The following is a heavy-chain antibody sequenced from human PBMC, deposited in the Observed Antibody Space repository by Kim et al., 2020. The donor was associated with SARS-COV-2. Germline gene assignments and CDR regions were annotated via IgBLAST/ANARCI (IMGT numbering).Heavy chain of an antibody. Sequence: SETLSLTCTVSGGSISSGYYYWSWIRQPPGKGLEWIGNIYYSGSTYSNPSLKSRVTISVDTSKNQFSLKLGSVTAADTAVYYCARDLRGYDARRFDYWGQGTLVTVSS. CDR1: GGSISSGYYY. CDR3: ARDLRGYDARRFDY. V-gene: IGHV4-30-4*01. J-gene: IGHJ4*02. CDR2: IYYSGST. D-gene: IGHD5-12*01.